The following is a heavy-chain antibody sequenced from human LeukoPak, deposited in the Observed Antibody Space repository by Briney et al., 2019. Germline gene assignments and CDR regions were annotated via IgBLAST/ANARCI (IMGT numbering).Heavy chain of an antibody. CDR3: ASVYYGSGSYYMVY. V-gene: IGHV4-59*08. CDR1: GGSISSYY. CDR2: IYYSGST. Sequence: PSETLSLTCTVSGGSISSYYWSWIRQPPGKGLEWIGYIYYSGSTNYNPSLKSRVTISVDTSKNQFSLKLSSVTAADTAVYYCASVYYGSGSYYMVYWGQGALVTVSS. J-gene: IGHJ4*02. D-gene: IGHD3-10*01.